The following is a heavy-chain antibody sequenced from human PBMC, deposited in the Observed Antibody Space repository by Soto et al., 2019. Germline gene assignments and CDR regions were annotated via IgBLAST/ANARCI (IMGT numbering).Heavy chain of an antibody. CDR2: AYYRGNT. CDR1: GGSISSSSYY. CDR3: ARHTDSSSRYHLPEY. D-gene: IGHD6-13*01. V-gene: IGHV4-39*01. J-gene: IGHJ4*02. Sequence: SETLSLTCTVSGGSISSSSYYWGWIRQPPGKGLEWIGSAYYRGNTYYNPSLKSRVTTSVDTSKNQFSLKLYSVTAADTALYYCARHTDSSSRYHLPEYWGRESLVAVSS.